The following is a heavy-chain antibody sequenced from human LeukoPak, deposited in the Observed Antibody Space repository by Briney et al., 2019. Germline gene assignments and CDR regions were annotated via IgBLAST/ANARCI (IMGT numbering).Heavy chain of an antibody. CDR3: ARAVRAGWYHGYFDY. CDR2: INPKSGGT. J-gene: IGHJ4*02. CDR1: GYTFTGYY. V-gene: IGHV1-2*04. Sequence: AGSVSVSCKASGYTFTGYYMHWVRQAPGQGLEWMGWINPKSGGTNYAQKFQGWVTMTRDASISTAYMELSRLRCDDAAVYYCARAVRAGWYHGYFDYWGRGTLVTVSS. D-gene: IGHD6-19*01.